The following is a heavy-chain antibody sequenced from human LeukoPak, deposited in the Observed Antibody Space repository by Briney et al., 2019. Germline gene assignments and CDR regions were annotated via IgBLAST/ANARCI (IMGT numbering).Heavy chain of an antibody. J-gene: IGHJ4*02. CDR1: GFTFSSYA. D-gene: IGHD3-10*01. CDR3: AKDLDYYGSGSPPGGFDY. CDR2: ISGSGGST. V-gene: IGHV3-23*01. Sequence: PGGSLRLSCAASGFTFSSYAMSWVRQAPGKGLEWVSAISGSGGSTYYADSVKGRFTISRDNSKNTLYLQMNSLRAEDTAVYYCAKDLDYYGSGSPPGGFDYWGQGTLVTVSS.